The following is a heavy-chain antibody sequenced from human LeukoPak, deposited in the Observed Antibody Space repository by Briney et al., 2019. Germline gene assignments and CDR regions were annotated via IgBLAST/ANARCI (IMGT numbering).Heavy chain of an antibody. CDR2: ISSSTTYI. CDR3: ARVYGSADYYNFHFDY. Sequence: PGGSLRLSCAASGFTFSSYSMSWVRQAPGKGLEWVSSISSSTTYIYYADSVKGRFTISRDNAKKSLYLEMNSLRAEDTAVYYCARVYGSADYYNFHFDYWGQGTLVTVSS. D-gene: IGHD3-10*01. V-gene: IGHV3-21*01. J-gene: IGHJ4*02. CDR1: GFTFSSYS.